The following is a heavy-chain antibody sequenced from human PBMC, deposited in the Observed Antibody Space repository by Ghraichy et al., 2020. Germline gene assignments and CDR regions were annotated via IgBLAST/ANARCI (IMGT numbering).Heavy chain of an antibody. CDR2: IYYSGNT. J-gene: IGHJ4*02. D-gene: IGHD3-10*01. CDR1: GGSISSSIYY. Sequence: QTLSLTCTVSGGSISSSIYYWGWIRQPPGKGLEWIGNIYYSGNTFYNPSLKSRVTMSVDTSKNQFSLKLTSVTAADTAVYYCARDSSQEGIGNWGQGTLVTVSS. V-gene: IGHV4-39*02. CDR3: ARDSSQEGIGN.